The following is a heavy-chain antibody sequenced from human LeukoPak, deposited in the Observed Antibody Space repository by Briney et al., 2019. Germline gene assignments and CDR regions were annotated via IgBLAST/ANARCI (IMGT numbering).Heavy chain of an antibody. J-gene: IGHJ6*03. Sequence: GASVKVSCKASVYTFTVYYMHWVRQAPGQGRECMGWINPNSGGTNYAQKFQGRVTMTRDTSISTAYMELSRLRSDDTAVYYCARDLVTTFTYYYYMDVWGKGNTVTVSS. CDR3: ARDLVTTFTYYYYMDV. D-gene: IGHD4-17*01. CDR1: VYTFTVYY. CDR2: INPNSGGT. V-gene: IGHV1-2*02.